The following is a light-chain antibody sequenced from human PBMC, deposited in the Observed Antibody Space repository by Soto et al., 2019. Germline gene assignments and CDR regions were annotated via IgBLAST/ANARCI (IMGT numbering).Light chain of an antibody. CDR1: QNVRTF. Sequence: EVVLTPSPATLSLSPGERATLSCRASQNVRTFLDWYQQKPGQAPRLLIYGASDRATGIPARFSGSGSGTDFTLTISSLEPEDFAVYYCQQHSHWPPWTFGQGTRVEIQ. CDR2: GAS. V-gene: IGKV3-11*01. J-gene: IGKJ1*01. CDR3: QQHSHWPPWT.